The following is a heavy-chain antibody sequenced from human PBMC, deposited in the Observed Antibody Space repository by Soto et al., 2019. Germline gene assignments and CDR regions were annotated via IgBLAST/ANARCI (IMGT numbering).Heavy chain of an antibody. V-gene: IGHV3-49*04. CDR2: IRSKAYGGTT. CDR3: TRFDPSTKKDFWSCYYPDY. CDR1: GFTFGDYA. J-gene: IGHJ4*02. D-gene: IGHD3-3*01. Sequence: GGSLRLSCTASGFTFGDYAMSWVRQAPGKGLEWVGFIRSKAYGGTTEYAASVKGRFTISRDDSKSIAYLQMNSLKTEDTAVYYCTRFDPSTKKDFWSCYYPDYWGQGTLVTVSS.